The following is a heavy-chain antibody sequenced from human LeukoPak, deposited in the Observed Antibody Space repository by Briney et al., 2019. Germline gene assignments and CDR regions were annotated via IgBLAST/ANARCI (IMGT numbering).Heavy chain of an antibody. V-gene: IGHV1-69*13. Sequence: SVKVSCKASGYTFTSYGISWVRQAPGQGLEWMGGIIPIFGTANYAQKFQGRVTITADESTSTAYMELSSLRSEDTAVYYCARDGGGIAAAGTVDYWGQGTLVTVSS. CDR1: GYTFTSYG. CDR2: IIPIFGTA. J-gene: IGHJ4*02. D-gene: IGHD6-13*01. CDR3: ARDGGGIAAAGTVDY.